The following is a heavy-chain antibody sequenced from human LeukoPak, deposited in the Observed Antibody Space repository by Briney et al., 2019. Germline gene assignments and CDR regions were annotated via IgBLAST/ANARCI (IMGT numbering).Heavy chain of an antibody. V-gene: IGHV4-30-4*01. CDR3: ASFYDSSGYYDY. J-gene: IGHJ4*02. CDR2: IYYSGST. Sequence: PSETLCLTCTVSGGSISSGDYYWSWIRQPPGKGLEWIGYIYYSGSTYYNPSLKSRVTISVDTSKNQFSLKLSSVTAADTAVYYCASFYDSSGYYDYWGQGTLVTVSS. CDR1: GGSISSGDYY. D-gene: IGHD3-22*01.